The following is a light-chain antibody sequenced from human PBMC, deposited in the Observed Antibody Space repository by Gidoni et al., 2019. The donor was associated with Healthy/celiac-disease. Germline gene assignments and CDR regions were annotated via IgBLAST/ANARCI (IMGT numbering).Light chain of an antibody. CDR3: QQSYSTPLT. J-gene: IGKJ1*01. CDR1: QSISSY. V-gene: IGKV1-39*01. CDR2: AAS. Sequence: DIQMTQSPSSLSASVGDRVTITCRARQSISSYLNWYQQKPGKAPKLLIYAASSLQSGVPSRFSGSGSGTDYTLIISSLQPEDFATHYCQQSYSTPLTFGRGTKVEIK.